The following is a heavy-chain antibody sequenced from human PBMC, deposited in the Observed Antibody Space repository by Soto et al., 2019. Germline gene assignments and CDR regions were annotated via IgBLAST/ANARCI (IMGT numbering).Heavy chain of an antibody. V-gene: IGHV1-58*01. D-gene: IGHD3-9*01. Sequence: GASVKVSCKASGFTFTSSAVQWVRQARGQRLEWIGWIVVGSGNTNYAQKFQERVTITRDMSTSTAYMELSSLRSEDTAVYYCAVRAIYADDLDLPDFWGRGSLVPV. CDR1: GFTFTSSA. CDR3: AVRAIYADDLDLPDF. CDR2: IVVGSGNT. J-gene: IGHJ4*02.